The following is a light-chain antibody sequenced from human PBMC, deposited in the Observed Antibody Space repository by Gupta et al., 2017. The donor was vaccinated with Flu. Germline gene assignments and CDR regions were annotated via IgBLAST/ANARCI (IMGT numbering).Light chain of an antibody. V-gene: IGLV1-44*01. CDR2: SND. J-gene: IGLJ1*01. CDR1: NSNIGRNT. CDR3: AAWDDGLNGQV. Sequence: QSVLRQTPSAAEKPGQRVSISCSGSNSNIGRNTANWYQQLPGTAPKLLMYSNDHRPSGVPDRFSGSKSGTSASLAISGLQSQDEAVYYCAAWDDGLNGQVFGPGTKVSVL.